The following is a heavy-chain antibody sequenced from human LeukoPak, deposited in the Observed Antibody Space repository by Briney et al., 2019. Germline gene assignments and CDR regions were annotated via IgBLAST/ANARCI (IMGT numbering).Heavy chain of an antibody. CDR1: GFSLSTIY. CDR2: INVDGTAE. V-gene: IGHV3-7*03. J-gene: IGHJ3*02. D-gene: IGHD1-26*01. CDR3: ARDPYRFAFDI. Sequence: SGGSLRLSCAASGFSLSTIYMSWVRQTPGQGLEWVANINVDGTAEYYVDSVKGRFTISRDNAKNSLYLQMNSLRAEDTAVYYCARDPYRFAFDIWGQGTVVLVSS.